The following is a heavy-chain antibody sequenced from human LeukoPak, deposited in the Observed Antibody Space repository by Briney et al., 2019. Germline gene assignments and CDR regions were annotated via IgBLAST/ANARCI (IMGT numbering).Heavy chain of an antibody. V-gene: IGHV1-24*01. CDR3: ARLSYDILTGAGGYYFDY. D-gene: IGHD3-9*01. CDR2: FDPEDGET. J-gene: IGHJ4*02. CDR1: GYTLTELS. Sequence: ASVKVSCKVSGYTLTELSMHWVRQAPGKGLEWMGGFDPEDGETIYAQKFQGRVTMTTDTSTSTAYMELRSLRSDDTAVYYCARLSYDILTGAGGYYFDYWGQGTLVTVSS.